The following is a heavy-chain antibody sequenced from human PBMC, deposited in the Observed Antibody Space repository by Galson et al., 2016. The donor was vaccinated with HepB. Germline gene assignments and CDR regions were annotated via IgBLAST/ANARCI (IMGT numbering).Heavy chain of an antibody. D-gene: IGHD3-3*01. V-gene: IGHV1-18*04. CDR2: ISAYNGNT. CDR3: ARVYDFWSGYPDY. J-gene: IGHJ4*02. CDR1: GYTLTSYG. Sequence: SVKVSCKASGYTLTSYGISWVRQAPGQGLEWMGWISAYNGNTNYAQRFQGRITMSTDTSTSTAYMELRSLRSDDTAVYYCARVYDFWSGYPDYWGQGTLVTVSS.